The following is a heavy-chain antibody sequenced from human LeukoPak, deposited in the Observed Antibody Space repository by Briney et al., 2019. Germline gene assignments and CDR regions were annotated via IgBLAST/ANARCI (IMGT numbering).Heavy chain of an antibody. CDR1: GFTFSSYW. J-gene: IGHJ4*02. V-gene: IGHV3-7*01. Sequence: GGSLRLSCAASGFTFSSYWMSWVRQAPGKGLEWVANIKQDGSEKYYVDSVKGRFTISRDNAKNSLYLQMNSLRAEDTAVYYCARDAHYYDSSGYYHGGFDYWGQGTLVIVSS. D-gene: IGHD3-22*01. CDR2: IKQDGSEK. CDR3: ARDAHYYDSSGYYHGGFDY.